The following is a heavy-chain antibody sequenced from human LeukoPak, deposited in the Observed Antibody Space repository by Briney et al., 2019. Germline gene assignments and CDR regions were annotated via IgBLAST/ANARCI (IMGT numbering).Heavy chain of an antibody. Sequence: ASVKVSCKASGYTFTGYYMHWVRQAPGQGLEWMGWINPNSGGTNYAQKFQGRVTMTRDTSISTAYMELSRLRSDDTAVYYCARGPKRITETTYFIRSYDYWGQGTLVTVSS. CDR2: INPNSGGT. V-gene: IGHV1-2*02. CDR1: GYTFTGYY. J-gene: IGHJ4*02. CDR3: ARGPKRITETTYFIRSYDY. D-gene: IGHD1-20*01.